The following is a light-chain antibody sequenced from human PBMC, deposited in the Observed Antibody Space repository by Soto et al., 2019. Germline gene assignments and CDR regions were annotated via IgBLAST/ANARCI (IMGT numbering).Light chain of an antibody. CDR3: AAWDGSLNAYV. J-gene: IGLJ1*01. Sequence: QSVLTQPPSASGTPGQRVTISCSGSSCNIGSNAVNWYHQLPGTAPKLLIYTDNKRPSGVPDRFSGSKSGISASLAISWLQSEDEADYFCAAWDGSLNAYVFGTGTKLTVL. CDR2: TDN. V-gene: IGLV1-44*01. CDR1: SCNIGSNA.